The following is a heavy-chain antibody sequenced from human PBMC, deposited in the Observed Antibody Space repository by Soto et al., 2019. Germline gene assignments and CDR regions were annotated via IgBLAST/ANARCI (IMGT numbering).Heavy chain of an antibody. D-gene: IGHD2-2*01. CDR3: ARDVGSSHGPGHPHYFDY. Sequence: SETLSLTCTVSGDSVSSYYWSWIRQPPGKGLEWIGYIYYNGNTYYTPSLKSRATISLDTSRNQFFLNLNSVTAADTAVYYCARDVGSSHGPGHPHYFDYWGQGTLVTVSS. V-gene: IGHV4-59*02. CDR1: GDSVSSYY. CDR2: IYYNGNT. J-gene: IGHJ4*02.